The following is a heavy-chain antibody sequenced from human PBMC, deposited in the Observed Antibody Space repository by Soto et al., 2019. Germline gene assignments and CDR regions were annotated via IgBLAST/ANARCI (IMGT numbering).Heavy chain of an antibody. CDR1: GGTFSSYT. V-gene: IGHV1-69*02. J-gene: IGHJ6*03. D-gene: IGHD6-6*01. Sequence: QVQLVQSGAEVKKPGSSVKVSCTASGGTFSSYTISWVRQAPGQGLEWMGRIITILGIANYAQKFQGRVTITADKSTSTAYMELSSLRSEDTAVYYCARSSIAARDYYYYMDVWGKGTTVTVSS. CDR3: ARSSIAARDYYYYMDV. CDR2: IITILGIA.